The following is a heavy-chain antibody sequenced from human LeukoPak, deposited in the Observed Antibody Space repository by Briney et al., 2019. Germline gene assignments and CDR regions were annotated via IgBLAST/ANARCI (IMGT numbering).Heavy chain of an antibody. CDR3: TRATGWLSDY. CDR2: ISPYNGDT. V-gene: IGHV1-18*04. J-gene: IGHJ4*02. Sequence: ASVKVSCKTSGFFTNCDINWVRQAPGQRLEWMGWISPYNGDTKYAQKFQDRVTMTTDISTSTTYLELRGLKSDDTALYYCTRATGWLSDYWGQGTLVTVSS. CDR1: GFFTNCD. D-gene: IGHD6-19*01.